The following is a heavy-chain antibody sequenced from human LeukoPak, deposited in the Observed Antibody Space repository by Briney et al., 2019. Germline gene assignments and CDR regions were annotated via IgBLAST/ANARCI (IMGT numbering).Heavy chain of an antibody. CDR3: ARDTYYYGSGSD. V-gene: IGHV4-34*01. D-gene: IGHD3-10*01. CDR2: INHSGST. CDR1: GGSFSGYY. J-gene: IGHJ4*02. Sequence: SETLSLTCAVYGGSFSGYYWSWIRQPPGKGLEWIGEINHSGSTNYNPSLKSRVTISVDTSKNQFSLKLSSVTAADTAVYYYARDTYYYGSGSDWGQGTLVTVSS.